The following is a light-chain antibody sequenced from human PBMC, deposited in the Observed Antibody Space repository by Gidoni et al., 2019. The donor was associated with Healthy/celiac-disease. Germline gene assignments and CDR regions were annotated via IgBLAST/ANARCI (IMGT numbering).Light chain of an antibody. CDR1: KLGDKY. CDR2: QDS. V-gene: IGLV3-1*01. CDR3: QAWDSSNVV. Sequence: PGQTASITCSGDKLGDKYACWYQQKPGQSPVLVIYQDSKRPSGIPERFSGSNSGNTATLTISGTQAMDEADYYCQAWDSSNVVFGGGTKLTVL. J-gene: IGLJ2*01.